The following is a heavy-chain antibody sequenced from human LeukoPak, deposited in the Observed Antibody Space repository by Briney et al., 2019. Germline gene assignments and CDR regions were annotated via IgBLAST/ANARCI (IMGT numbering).Heavy chain of an antibody. D-gene: IGHD4/OR15-4a*01. CDR1: GGSISSYY. Sequence: SETLSLTCTVSGGSISSYYWSWIRQPPGKGLEWIGYIYYSGSTNYNPSLKSRVTISVDTSKNQFSLKLSSVTAADTAVYYCARVNGAKGYYYYGMDVWAKGPRSPSP. CDR2: IYYSGST. J-gene: IGHJ6*02. V-gene: IGHV4-59*01. CDR3: ARVNGAKGYYYYGMDV.